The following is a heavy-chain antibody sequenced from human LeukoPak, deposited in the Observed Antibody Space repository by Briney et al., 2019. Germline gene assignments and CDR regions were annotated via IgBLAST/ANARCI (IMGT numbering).Heavy chain of an antibody. V-gene: IGHV4-59*12. Sequence: SETLSLTCTVSGGSISSYYWSWIRQPPGKGLEWIGYIYYSGSTYSNPSLKSRLTILVDTSKNQFSLTLSSVTAADTAVYYCARDVVVTGNDAFDIWGQGTMVTVSP. CDR3: ARDVVVTGNDAFDI. CDR2: IYYSGST. J-gene: IGHJ3*02. D-gene: IGHD2-21*02. CDR1: GGSISSYY.